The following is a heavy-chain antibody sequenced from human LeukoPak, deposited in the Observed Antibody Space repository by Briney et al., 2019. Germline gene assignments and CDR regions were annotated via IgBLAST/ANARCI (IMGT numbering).Heavy chain of an antibody. V-gene: IGHV4-39*07. CDR1: GGSISSSSYY. D-gene: IGHD3-22*01. Sequence: SETLSLTCTVSGGSISSSSYYWGWIRQPPGKGLEWIGSIYHSGSTYYNPSLKSRVTISVDTSKNQFSLKLSSVTAADTAVYYCARVSIAKGKYYFDYWGQGTLVTVSS. CDR2: IYHSGST. CDR3: ARVSIAKGKYYFDY. J-gene: IGHJ4*02.